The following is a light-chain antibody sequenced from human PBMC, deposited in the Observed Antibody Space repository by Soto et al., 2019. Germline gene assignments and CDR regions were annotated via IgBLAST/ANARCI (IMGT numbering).Light chain of an antibody. J-gene: IGLJ1*01. Sequence: QSVLTQPPSVSGAPGQRVTISCTGSSSNIGAGYDVHWYQQLPGTAPKLLIYGNSNRPAGVPDRCAGSKSGTSASRAITGLQAEDEADYDCQSYDSSLFYVFGTGTKLTVL. V-gene: IGLV1-40*01. CDR2: GNS. CDR3: QSYDSSLFYV. CDR1: SSNIGAGYD.